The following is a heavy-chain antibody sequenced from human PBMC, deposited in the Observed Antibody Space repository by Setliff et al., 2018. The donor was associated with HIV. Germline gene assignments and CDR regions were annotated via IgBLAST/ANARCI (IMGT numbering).Heavy chain of an antibody. Sequence: SETLSLTCTVSGGSISSGGYYWSWIRQHPGKGLEWIGYIYYSGSTYYNPSLKSRVTISVDTSKNQFSLKLSSVTAADTAVYYCARPTTGLGGGAHFDIWGQGTMVTVS. D-gene: IGHD1-1*01. J-gene: IGHJ3*02. CDR1: GGSISSGGYY. CDR2: IYYSGST. CDR3: ARPTTGLGGGAHFDI. V-gene: IGHV4-31*03.